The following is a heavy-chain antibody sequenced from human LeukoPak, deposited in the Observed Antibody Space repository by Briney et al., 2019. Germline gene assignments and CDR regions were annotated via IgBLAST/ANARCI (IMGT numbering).Heavy chain of an antibody. J-gene: IGHJ4*02. Sequence: SETLSLTCAVFGGSLSDHDWSWIRQPPGKGLEWIGEINHRGATNYNPSLKSQVTLSLDTSKNQVSLKLNSLTAADTAVYYCARGKGDLSMIVMIVSAVEFYFDSWDPGTLVTVSS. D-gene: IGHD3-22*01. CDR1: GGSLSDHD. CDR2: INHRGAT. V-gene: IGHV4-34*01. CDR3: ARGKGDLSMIVMIVSAVEFYFDS.